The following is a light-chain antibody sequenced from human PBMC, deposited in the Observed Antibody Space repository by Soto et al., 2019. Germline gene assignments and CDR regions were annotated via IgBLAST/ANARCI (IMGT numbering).Light chain of an antibody. V-gene: IGKV3-15*01. Sequence: EIVMTQSPATLSVSPGERATLSCRASQSVSSNLAWYQQKPGQAPRLLIYGASTRATGIPARFSGSGSGTEFTLTISSLQSEDFEVYYCQQYNNWPPGTFGQGTKVAIK. CDR2: GAS. J-gene: IGKJ1*01. CDR3: QQYNNWPPGT. CDR1: QSVSSN.